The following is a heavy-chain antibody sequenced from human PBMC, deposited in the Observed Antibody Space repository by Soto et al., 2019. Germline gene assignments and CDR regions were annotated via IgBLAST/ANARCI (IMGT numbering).Heavy chain of an antibody. CDR3: AKSPGGLDGYNSDYYGMDV. V-gene: IGHV3-23*01. D-gene: IGHD5-12*01. J-gene: IGHJ6*02. CDR2: IGGSGTGGRT. Sequence: EVHLLESGGDLVQPGGSLRLSCTASGLTFSTYAMSWVRQAPGKGLEWVSAIGGSGTGGRTYYADSVKGRFTISRDNSTNAVYLQMNSLRADDTAVYYWAKSPGGLDGYNSDYYGMDVWCQGTTVTVSS. CDR1: GLTFSTYA.